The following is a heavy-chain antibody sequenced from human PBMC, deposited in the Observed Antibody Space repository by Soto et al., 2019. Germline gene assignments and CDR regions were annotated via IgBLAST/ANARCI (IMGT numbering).Heavy chain of an antibody. V-gene: IGHV1-69*02. D-gene: IGHD4-17*01. Sequence: FQLEQSGAEVKKPGSSVKVSCKASGGTFSSYSINWVRQARGQGLQWMGRIIPIVGIANYAQKFQDRNTITEDQSTTTAYMKMSSLRSENTDVYFCARAYSYGDYSSEYYYALDDWGRGTTVTVSS. J-gene: IGHJ6*02. CDR3: ARAYSYGDYSSEYYYALDD. CDR2: IIPIVGIA. CDR1: GGTFSSYS.